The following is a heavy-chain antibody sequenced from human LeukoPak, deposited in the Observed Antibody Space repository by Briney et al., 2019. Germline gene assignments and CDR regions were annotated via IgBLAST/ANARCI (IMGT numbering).Heavy chain of an antibody. Sequence: GGSLRLSCAASGFTVSSNYMTCVRQAPGKGLEWVSVLYTSGATYYADSVRGRFTISRDNSKNTLYLQMNSLRAEDTAVYYCARRPITPDYYYMDVWGKGTTVTVSS. CDR1: GFTVSSNY. CDR3: ARRPITPDYYYMDV. CDR2: LYTSGAT. V-gene: IGHV3-53*01. D-gene: IGHD4-23*01. J-gene: IGHJ6*03.